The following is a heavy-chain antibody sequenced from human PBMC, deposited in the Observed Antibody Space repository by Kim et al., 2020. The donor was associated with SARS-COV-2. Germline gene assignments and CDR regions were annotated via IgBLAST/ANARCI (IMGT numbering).Heavy chain of an antibody. V-gene: IGHV4-39*01. D-gene: IGHD3-22*01. CDR3: ARHTGDYYDSSGSFDY. CDR1: GGSISSSSYY. CDR2: IYYSGST. J-gene: IGHJ4*02. Sequence: SETLSLTCTVSGGSISSSSYYWGWIRQPPGKGLEWIGSIYYSGSTYYNPSLKSRVTISVDTSKNQFSLKLSSVTAADTTVYYCARHTGDYYDSSGSFDYWGQGTLVTVSS.